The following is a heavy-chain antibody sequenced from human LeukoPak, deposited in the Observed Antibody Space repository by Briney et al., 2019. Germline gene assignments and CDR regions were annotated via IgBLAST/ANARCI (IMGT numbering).Heavy chain of an antibody. J-gene: IGHJ5*02. CDR2: ISGSGAMT. Sequence: PGGSLRLSCAASGFTLSNHAMIWVRQAPGKGLEWVSSISGSGAMTYYADSVKGRFTISRDNAKNSLYLYMNSLRAEDTAVYYCARAPKFRLVGVSKGPFDPWGQGTLVTVSS. D-gene: IGHD1-26*01. CDR1: GFTLSNHA. CDR3: ARAPKFRLVGVSKGPFDP. V-gene: IGHV3-23*01.